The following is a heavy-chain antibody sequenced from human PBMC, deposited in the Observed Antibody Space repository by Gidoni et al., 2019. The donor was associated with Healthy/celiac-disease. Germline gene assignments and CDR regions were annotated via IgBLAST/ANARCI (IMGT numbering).Heavy chain of an antibody. CDR1: GGSIRSYY. V-gene: IGHV4-59*01. D-gene: IGHD3-22*01. Sequence: QVQLQESGPGLVTPSETLSLTCTVSGGSIRSYYWSWIRQPPGKGLEWIGYIYYSGSTNYNPSLKSRVTISVDTSKNQFSLKLSSVTAADTAVYYCARARGYYDSSGPIDYWGQGTLVTVSS. CDR3: ARARGYYDSSGPIDY. CDR2: IYYSGST. J-gene: IGHJ4*02.